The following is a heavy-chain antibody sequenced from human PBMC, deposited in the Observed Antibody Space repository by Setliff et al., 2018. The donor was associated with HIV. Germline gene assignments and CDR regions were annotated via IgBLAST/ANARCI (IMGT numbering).Heavy chain of an antibody. CDR2: ISAYNGNT. V-gene: IGHV1-18*01. Sequence: WASVKVSCKASGDIPRHYGFNWVRQAPGQGLEWMGWISAYNGNTNYAQKFQGRVTMTTDTSTSTAYMEVRSLRSDDTAVYYCARALGGSYPGSFDYWGQGTLVTVSS. J-gene: IGHJ4*02. CDR3: ARALGGSYPGSFDY. D-gene: IGHD1-26*01. CDR1: GDIPRHYG.